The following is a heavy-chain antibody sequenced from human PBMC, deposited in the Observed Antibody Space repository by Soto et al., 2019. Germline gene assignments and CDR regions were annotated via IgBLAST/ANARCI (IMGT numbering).Heavy chain of an antibody. CDR3: AHRSVAAAGYNWFDP. CDR1: GFSLNTSGVG. CDR2: VYWDDDK. J-gene: IGHJ5*02. Sequence: GPTLVNPTQTLTLTCTFSGFSLNTSGVGVGWIRQPPGKALEWLAHVYWDDDKRYSPALKRRLTITKDTSKNQVVLTMTNMDPVDTATYYCAHRSVAAAGYNWFDPWGQGTLVTVS. D-gene: IGHD6-13*01. V-gene: IGHV2-5*02.